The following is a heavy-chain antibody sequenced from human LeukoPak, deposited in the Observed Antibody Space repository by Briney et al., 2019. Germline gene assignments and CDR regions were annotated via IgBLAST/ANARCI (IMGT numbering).Heavy chain of an antibody. J-gene: IGHJ4*02. CDR3: ARQPNDSRSMRVYF. D-gene: IGHD3-22*01. CDR2: IYTSGST. V-gene: IGHV4-4*07. Sequence: KSSETLSLTCTVSGGSISSYYWSWIRQPAGKGLEWIGRIYTSGSTNYNPSLKSRVTMSVDTSKNQFSLKLSSVTAADTAVYYCARQPNDSRSMRVYFWGQGTLVIVTS. CDR1: GGSISSYY.